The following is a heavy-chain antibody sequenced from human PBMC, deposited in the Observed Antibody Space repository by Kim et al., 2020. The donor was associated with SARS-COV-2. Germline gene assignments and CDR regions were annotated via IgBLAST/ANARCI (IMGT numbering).Heavy chain of an antibody. Sequence: SETLSLTCTVSGGSISSYYWSWIRQPPGKGLEWIGYIYYSGSTNYNPSLKSRVTISVDTSKNQFSLKLSSVTAADTAVYYCARVNPPGIAVAGSLAFDYWGQGTLVTVSS. D-gene: IGHD6-19*01. CDR3: ARVNPPGIAVAGSLAFDY. CDR1: GGSISSYY. V-gene: IGHV4-59*13. CDR2: IYYSGST. J-gene: IGHJ4*02.